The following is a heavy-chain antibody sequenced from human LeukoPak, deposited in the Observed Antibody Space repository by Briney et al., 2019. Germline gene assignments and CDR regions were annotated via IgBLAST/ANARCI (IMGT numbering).Heavy chain of an antibody. J-gene: IGHJ4*02. V-gene: IGHV3-30*02. CDR2: IRYDGSNK. D-gene: IGHD3-10*01. CDR3: AKDADYGSGTSLLYCFDY. Sequence: GGSLRLSCAASGFTFNSYSMHWVRQAPGKGLEWVAFIRYDGSNKYYADSVKGRFTISRDNSKNTLYLQMNSLRAEDTAVYYCAKDADYGSGTSLLYCFDYWGQGTLVTVSS. CDR1: GFTFNSYS.